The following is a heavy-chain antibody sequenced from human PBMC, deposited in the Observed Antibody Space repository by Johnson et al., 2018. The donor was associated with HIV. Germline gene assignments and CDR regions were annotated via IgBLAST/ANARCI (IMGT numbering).Heavy chain of an antibody. CDR1: GFTFGSYG. CDR2: IWYDGSNK. Sequence: QEQLVESGGGVVQPGRSLRLSCAASGFTFGSYGMHWVRQAPGKGLEWVAVIWYDGSNKNYSDSVKGRFTISRDNSKNTLYLQMNSLRAEDTAVYYCARDYREANAFDIWGQGTMVTVSS. CDR3: ARDYREANAFDI. D-gene: IGHD1-26*01. V-gene: IGHV3-33*01. J-gene: IGHJ3*02.